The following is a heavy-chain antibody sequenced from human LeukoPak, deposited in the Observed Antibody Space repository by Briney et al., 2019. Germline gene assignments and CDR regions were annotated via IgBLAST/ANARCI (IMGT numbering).Heavy chain of an antibody. J-gene: IGHJ5*02. V-gene: IGHV4-39*07. D-gene: IGHD2-2*02. CDR2: IYYSGST. Sequence: SETLSLTCTVSGGSISSGSYYWSWIRQPPGKGLEWIGSIYYSGSTYYNPSLKSRVTISVDTSKNQFSLKLSSVTAADTAVYYCARDRLYCSSTSCYSWFDPWGQGTLVTVSS. CDR1: GGSISSGSYY. CDR3: ARDRLYCSSTSCYSWFDP.